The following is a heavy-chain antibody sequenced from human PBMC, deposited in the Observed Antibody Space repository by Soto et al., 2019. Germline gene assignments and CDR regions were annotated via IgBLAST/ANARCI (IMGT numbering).Heavy chain of an antibody. D-gene: IGHD3-10*01. CDR3: ASEGYYGSGSYYEYYFDY. CDR2: INAGNGNT. J-gene: IGHJ4*02. V-gene: IGHV1-3*01. Sequence: QVQLVQSGAEVKKPGASVKVSCKASGYTFTSYAMHWVRQAPGQRLEWMGWINAGNGNTKYSQKFQGRVTITRDTSASTAYMELSSLRSEDTAVYYCASEGYYGSGSYYEYYFDYWGQGTLVTVSS. CDR1: GYTFTSYA.